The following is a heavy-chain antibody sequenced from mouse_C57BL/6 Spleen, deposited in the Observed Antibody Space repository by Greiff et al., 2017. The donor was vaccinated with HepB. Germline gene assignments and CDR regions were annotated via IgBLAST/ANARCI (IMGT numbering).Heavy chain of an antibody. D-gene: IGHD1-1*01. CDR1: GYTFTSYW. Sequence: VQLQQPGAELVKPGASVKLSCKASGYTFTSYWMHWVKQRPGQGLEWIGMIHPNSGSTNYNEKFKSKATLTVDKSSSTSYMQLSSLTSEDSAVYYCVTTVVADWYFDVWGTGTTVTVSS. J-gene: IGHJ1*03. CDR2: IHPNSGST. V-gene: IGHV1-64*01. CDR3: VTTVVADWYFDV.